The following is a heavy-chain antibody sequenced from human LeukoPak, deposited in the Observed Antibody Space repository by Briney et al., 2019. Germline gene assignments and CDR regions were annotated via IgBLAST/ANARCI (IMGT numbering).Heavy chain of an antibody. CDR3: ARGFRGDNFDY. CDR2: INHSGST. CDR1: GGSISSSSYY. V-gene: IGHV4-39*07. D-gene: IGHD7-27*01. Sequence: SETLSLTCTVSGGSISSSSYYWSWIRQPPGKGLEWIGEINHSGSTNYNPSLKSRVTISVDTSKNQFSLKLSSVTAADTAVYFCARGFRGDNFDYWGQGTLVTVSS. J-gene: IGHJ4*02.